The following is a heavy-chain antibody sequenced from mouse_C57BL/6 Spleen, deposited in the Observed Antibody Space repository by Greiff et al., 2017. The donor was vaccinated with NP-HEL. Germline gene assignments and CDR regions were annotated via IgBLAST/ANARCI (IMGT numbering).Heavy chain of an antibody. D-gene: IGHD1-1*01. Sequence: VQLQQSGAELMKPGASVKLSCKATGYTFTGYWIEWVKQRPGHGLEWIGEILPGSGSTNYNEKFKGKATFTADNSSNTAYMQLSSLTTEDSAIYYCAHYYGSSYGAYWGQGTLVTVSA. V-gene: IGHV1-9*01. J-gene: IGHJ3*01. CDR2: ILPGSGST. CDR3: AHYYGSSYGAY. CDR1: GYTFTGYW.